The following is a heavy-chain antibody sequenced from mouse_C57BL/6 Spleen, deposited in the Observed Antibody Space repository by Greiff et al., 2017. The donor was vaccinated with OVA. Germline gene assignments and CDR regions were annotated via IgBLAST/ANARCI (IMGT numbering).Heavy chain of an antibody. V-gene: IGHV1-76*01. J-gene: IGHJ2*01. CDR2: IYPGSGNT. CDR1: GYTFTDYY. CDR3: ARKEFFDY. Sequence: VQLQESVAELVRPGASVKLSCKASGYTFTDYYINWVKRRPGQGLEWIARIYPGSGNTFYNEKFKGKATLTAEKSSSTAYMQLSSLTSDDSAVYFCARKEFFDYWGQGTTLTVSS.